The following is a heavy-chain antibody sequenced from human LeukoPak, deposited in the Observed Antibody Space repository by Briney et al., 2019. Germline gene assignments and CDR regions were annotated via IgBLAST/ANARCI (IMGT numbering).Heavy chain of an antibody. V-gene: IGHV3-7*01. J-gene: IGHJ4*02. D-gene: IGHD6-6*01. Sequence: GGSLRLSCAASGFTFSSYWMSWVRQAPGKGLEWVANIKQDGSEKYYVDSVKGRFTISRDNAKNSLYLQMNSLRAEDTAVYYCARDQYNSSSGFDYWGQGTLVTVSS. CDR1: GFTFSSYW. CDR3: ARDQYNSSSGFDY. CDR2: IKQDGSEK.